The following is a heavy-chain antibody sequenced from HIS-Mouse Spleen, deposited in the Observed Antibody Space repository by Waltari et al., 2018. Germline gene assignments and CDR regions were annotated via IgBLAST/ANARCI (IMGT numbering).Heavy chain of an antibody. Sequence: QLQLQESGPGLVKPSETLSLTCTVSGGSISSSSYYWGWIRQPPGKGLGWIGSIYYRRSTYSHPSLKSRVTISVDTSKNQFSLKLSSVTAADTAVYYCARKRTASGWFDPWGQGTLVTVSS. CDR2: IYYRRST. V-gene: IGHV4-39*01. D-gene: IGHD2-21*02. CDR3: ARKRTASGWFDP. CDR1: GGSISSSSYY. J-gene: IGHJ5*02.